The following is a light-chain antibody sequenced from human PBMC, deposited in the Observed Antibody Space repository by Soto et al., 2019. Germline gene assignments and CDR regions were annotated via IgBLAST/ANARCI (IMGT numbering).Light chain of an antibody. Sequence: EIVMTQSPPSLTVTPGEPASISCRSSQRLLHSNGNIFLDWYLQKPGQSPQLLIYLGSNRASGVPDRASGSGAGTDFTLKISRVEAEDVGVYYCMQALQTPYTFGQGTKLEIK. J-gene: IGKJ2*01. CDR1: QRLLHSNGNIF. V-gene: IGKV2-28*01. CDR2: LGS. CDR3: MQALQTPYT.